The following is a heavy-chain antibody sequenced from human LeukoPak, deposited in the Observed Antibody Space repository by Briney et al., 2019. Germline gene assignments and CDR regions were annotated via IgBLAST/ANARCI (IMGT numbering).Heavy chain of an antibody. CDR2: IYYSGST. D-gene: IGHD6-6*01. CDR1: GGSISSGDYY. Sequence: SETLSLTCTVSGGSISSGDYYWSWIRQPPGKGLEWIGYIYYSGSTYYNPSLKSRVTISVGTSKNQFSLKLSSVTAADTAVYYCARVASSSSDDAFDIWGQGTMVTVSS. CDR3: ARVASSSSDDAFDI. V-gene: IGHV4-30-4*08. J-gene: IGHJ3*02.